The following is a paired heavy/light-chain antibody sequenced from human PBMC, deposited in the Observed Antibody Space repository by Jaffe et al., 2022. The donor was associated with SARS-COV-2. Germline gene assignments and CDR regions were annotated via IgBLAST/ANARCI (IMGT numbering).Heavy chain of an antibody. D-gene: IGHD3-22*01. J-gene: IGHJ4*02. CDR3: AKDGRYYDSSGYYEGMEYFDY. Sequence: QVQLVESGGGVVQPGRSLRLSCAASGFTFSSYGMHWVRQAPGKGLEWVAVISYDGSNKYYADSVKGRFTISRDNSKNTLYLQMNSLRAEDTAVYYCAKDGRYYDSSGYYEGMEYFDYWGQGTLVTVSS. CDR2: ISYDGSNK. V-gene: IGHV3-30*18. CDR1: GFTFSSYG.
Light chain of an antibody. Sequence: EIVLTQSPGTLSLSPGERATLSCRASQSVSSSYLAWYQQKPGQAPRLLIYGASSRATGIPDRFSGSGSGTDFTLTISRLEPEDFAVYYCQQYGSSSWTFGQGTKVEIK. V-gene: IGKV3-20*01. J-gene: IGKJ1*01. CDR2: GAS. CDR3: QQYGSSSWT. CDR1: QSVSSSY.